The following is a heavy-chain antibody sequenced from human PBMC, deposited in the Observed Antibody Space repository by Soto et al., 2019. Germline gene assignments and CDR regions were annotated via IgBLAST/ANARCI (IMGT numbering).Heavy chain of an antibody. Sequence: QVQLQESGPGLVKPSETLSLTCTVSGGSISSYYWSWIRQPPGKGLEWIGYIYYSGGTNYNPSLKSRVHISVDTSKNQFSLKLSSVTAADTAVYYCARNPCGGSGGSCYSGGYYYYYNGMDVWGQGTTVTVSS. CDR1: GGSISSYY. CDR3: ARNPCGGSGGSCYSGGYYYYYNGMDV. V-gene: IGHV4-59*01. D-gene: IGHD2-15*01. CDR2: IYYSGGT. J-gene: IGHJ6*02.